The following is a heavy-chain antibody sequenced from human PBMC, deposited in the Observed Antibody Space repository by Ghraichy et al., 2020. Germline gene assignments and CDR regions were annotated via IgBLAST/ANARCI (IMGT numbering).Heavy chain of an antibody. Sequence: GGSLRLSCAASGFTFSSYWMHWVRQAPGKGLVWVSRINSDGSSTSYADSVKGRFTISRDNAKNTLYLQMNSLRAEDTAVYYCAPLDDYFYYYYGMDVWGQGTTVTVSS. CDR3: APLDDYFYYYYGMDV. D-gene: IGHD2-21*02. V-gene: IGHV3-74*01. J-gene: IGHJ6*02. CDR2: INSDGSST. CDR1: GFTFSSYW.